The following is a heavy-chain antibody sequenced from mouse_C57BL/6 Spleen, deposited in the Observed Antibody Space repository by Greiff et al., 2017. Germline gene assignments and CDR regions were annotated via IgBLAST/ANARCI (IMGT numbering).Heavy chain of an antibody. J-gene: IGHJ3*01. Sequence: QVQLQQSGAELVKPGASVKMSCKASGYTFTSYWITWVKQRPGQGLEWIGDIYPGSGSTNYNEKFKSKATLTVDTSSSTAYMQLSSLTSEDSAVYYCASWRISSGIAYWGQGTLVTVSA. V-gene: IGHV1-55*01. CDR1: GYTFTSYW. D-gene: IGHD4-1*01. CDR2: IYPGSGST. CDR3: ASWRISSGIAY.